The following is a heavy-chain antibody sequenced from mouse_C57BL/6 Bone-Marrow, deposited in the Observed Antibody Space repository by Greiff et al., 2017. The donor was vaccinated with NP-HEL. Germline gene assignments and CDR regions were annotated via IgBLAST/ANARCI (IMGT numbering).Heavy chain of an antibody. Sequence: QVQLKQSGPGLVQPSQRLSITCTVSGFSLTSYGVHWVRQSPGKGLEWLGVIWSGGSTDYNAAFISRLSISKDNSKSQVFFKMNSLQADDTAIYYCARIPCLYYGSSYDYYAMDYWGQGTAVTVSS. CDR3: ARIPCLYYGSSYDYYAMDY. CDR2: IWSGGST. CDR1: GFSLTSYG. J-gene: IGHJ4*01. D-gene: IGHD1-1*01. V-gene: IGHV2-2*01.